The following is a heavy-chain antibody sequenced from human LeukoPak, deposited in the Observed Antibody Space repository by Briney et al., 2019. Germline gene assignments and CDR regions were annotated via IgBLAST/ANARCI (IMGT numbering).Heavy chain of an antibody. Sequence: AGGSLRLSCAASGFTFSTYGMHWVRQAPGKGLEWVAVIWYDGSQKNHADSVKDRFTISRDNSKNMLYLQMNNLRAEDTAVYYCARDGGSTGWVDYWGQGTLVTVSS. CDR2: IWYDGSQK. CDR1: GFTFSTYG. V-gene: IGHV3-33*01. CDR3: ARDGGSTGWVDY. J-gene: IGHJ4*02. D-gene: IGHD6-19*01.